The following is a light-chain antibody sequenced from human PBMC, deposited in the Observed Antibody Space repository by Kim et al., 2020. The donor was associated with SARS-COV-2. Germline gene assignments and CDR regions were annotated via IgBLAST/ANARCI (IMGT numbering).Light chain of an antibody. V-gene: IGLV1-44*01. CDR1: SSNIGTYT. CDR2: IND. Sequence: QSVLTQPPSTSGTPGQRVTISCSGGSSNIGTYTVNWYQHVPGTAPKLLIYINDQRPSGVPDRFSGSKSGTSASLAISGLQSEDEADYYCAAWDDSLNGVVFGGGTQLTVL. J-gene: IGLJ2*01. CDR3: AAWDDSLNGVV.